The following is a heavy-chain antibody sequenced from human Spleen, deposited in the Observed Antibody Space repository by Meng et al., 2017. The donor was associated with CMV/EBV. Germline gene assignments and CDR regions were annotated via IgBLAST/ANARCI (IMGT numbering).Heavy chain of an antibody. CDR3: ARAGYCSSTSCYYYYYGMDV. CDR1: GFTFSSYA. CDR2: ISYDGSNK. J-gene: IGHJ6*02. Sequence: GESLKISCAASGFTFSSYAMHWVRQAPGKGLEWVAGISYDGSNKYYADSVKGRFTISRDNSKNTLYLQMNSLRAEDTAVYYCARAGYCSSTSCYYYYYGMDVWGQGTTVTVSS. D-gene: IGHD2-2*01. V-gene: IGHV3-30*04.